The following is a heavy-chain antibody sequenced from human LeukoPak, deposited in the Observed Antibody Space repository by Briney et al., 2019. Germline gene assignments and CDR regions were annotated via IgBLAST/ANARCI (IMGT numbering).Heavy chain of an antibody. V-gene: IGHV4-59*01. J-gene: IGHJ4*02. CDR2: THDSVNT. Sequence: PSETLSLTCTVSGGSISSYYWTWIRQSPGTGLEWIGYTHDSVNTDYNPSLKSRVTISVDTSNKQFSLKLNSVTAADTAVYYCARGRITIFGVVTPHFDYWGQGTLVTVSS. CDR1: GGSISSYY. CDR3: ARGRITIFGVVTPHFDY. D-gene: IGHD3-3*01.